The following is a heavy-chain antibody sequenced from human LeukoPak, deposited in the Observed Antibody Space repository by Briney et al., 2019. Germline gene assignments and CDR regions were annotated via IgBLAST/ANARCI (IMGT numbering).Heavy chain of an antibody. V-gene: IGHV1-8*01. CDR1: GYTFTSYD. D-gene: IGHD6-19*01. Sequence: ASVKVSCKASGYTFTSYDINWVRQATGQGLEWVGWMNPNSGNTGYAQKFQGRVTMTRNTPISTAYMELSSLRSEDTAVYYCARGDSSGWYLDYWGQGTLVTVSS. CDR2: MNPNSGNT. CDR3: ARGDSSGWYLDY. J-gene: IGHJ4*02.